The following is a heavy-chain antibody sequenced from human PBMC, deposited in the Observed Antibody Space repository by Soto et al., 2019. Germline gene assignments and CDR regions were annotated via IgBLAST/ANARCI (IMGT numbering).Heavy chain of an antibody. J-gene: IGHJ5*01. Sequence: EVQLVEFGGGVVQPGGSLRLSCTASGFTFSDHYMDWVRQAPGKGLEWVGRITKKTNSYTTEYAGSVKGRFTISREDAKNSLYLQMNSLKTDGTAVYFCGRVPYDGSYSPDSWGQGTLVTVSS. V-gene: IGHV3-72*01. CDR3: GRVPYDGSYSPDS. CDR2: ITKKTNSYTT. D-gene: IGHD1-26*01. CDR1: GFTFSDHY.